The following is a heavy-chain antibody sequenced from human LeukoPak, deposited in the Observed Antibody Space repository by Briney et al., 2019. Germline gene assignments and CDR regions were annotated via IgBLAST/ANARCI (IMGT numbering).Heavy chain of an antibody. Sequence: SETLSLTCAVYGGSFSGYYWNWIRQPPGKGLEWIGEINHYGSTEYSPSLKSRVTISADTSKNQFSLRLNSVTAADTAVYYCARAYRAHQTFHSYHFFDFWGRGTLVTVSS. D-gene: IGHD5-18*01. V-gene: IGHV4-34*01. J-gene: IGHJ4*02. CDR1: GGSFSGYY. CDR2: INHYGST. CDR3: ARAYRAHQTFHSYHFFDF.